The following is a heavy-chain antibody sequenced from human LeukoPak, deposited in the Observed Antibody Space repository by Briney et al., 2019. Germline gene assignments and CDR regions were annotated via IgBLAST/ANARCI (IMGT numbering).Heavy chain of an antibody. CDR3: ARETYYYGSGSYPHYYYMDV. V-gene: IGHV1-46*01. J-gene: IGHJ6*03. CDR1: GYTFTSYY. CDR2: INPSVGST. D-gene: IGHD3-10*01. Sequence: ASVKVSCKASGYTFTSYYMHCGPQSPGQGLEWMGIINPSVGSTSHAQKFQGRVTMTRYKSTNTANVELVSLRSEDTAVYYCARETYYYGSGSYPHYYYMDVWGKGTTVTISS.